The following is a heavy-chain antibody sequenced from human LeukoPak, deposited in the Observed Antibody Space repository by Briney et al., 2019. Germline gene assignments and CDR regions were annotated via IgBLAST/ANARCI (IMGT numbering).Heavy chain of an antibody. CDR1: GFTFSSYE. J-gene: IGHJ5*02. V-gene: IGHV3-48*03. CDR2: ISSSGSTI. Sequence: PGGTLRLSCAASGFTFSSYEMNWVRQAPGKGLEWVSYISSSGSTIYYADSVKGRFTISRDNAKNSLYLQMNSLRAEDTAVYYCATIGGIIAAAGGQGDWFDPWGQGTLVTVSS. D-gene: IGHD6-13*01. CDR3: ATIGGIIAAAGGQGDWFDP.